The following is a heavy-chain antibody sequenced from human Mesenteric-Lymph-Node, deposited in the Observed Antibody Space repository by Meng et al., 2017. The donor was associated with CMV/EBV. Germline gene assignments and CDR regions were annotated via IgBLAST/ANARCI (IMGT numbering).Heavy chain of an antibody. Sequence: SGGSISSYYWSWIRQPPGKGLEWIGYIYYSRSTNYNPSLKSRVTFSVDTSKNQFSLKLSSVTAADTAVYYCARESGSSGYYECYFDYWGQGTLVTVSS. J-gene: IGHJ4*02. CDR2: IYYSRST. CDR3: ARESGSSGYYECYFDY. D-gene: IGHD3-22*01. V-gene: IGHV4-59*01. CDR1: GGSISSYY.